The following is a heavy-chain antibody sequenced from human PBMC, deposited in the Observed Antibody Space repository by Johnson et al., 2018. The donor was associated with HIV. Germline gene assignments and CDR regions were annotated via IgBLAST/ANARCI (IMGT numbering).Heavy chain of an antibody. CDR2: ISYDGSNK. Sequence: VQLVESGGGVVQPGRSLRLSCAASGFTFSSYGMHWVRQATGKGLEWVAVISYDGSNKYYADSVKGRFTISRDNSKTTLYLQMNSLGGEDTAVYYCATERMVVPANAFDIWGQGTMVTVSS. CDR1: GFTFSSYG. CDR3: ATERMVVPANAFDI. J-gene: IGHJ3*02. V-gene: IGHV3-30*03. D-gene: IGHD2-2*01.